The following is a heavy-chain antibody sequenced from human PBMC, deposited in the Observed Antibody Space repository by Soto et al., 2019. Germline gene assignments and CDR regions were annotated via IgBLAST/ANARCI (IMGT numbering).Heavy chain of an antibody. CDR2: MNPNTGNT. Sequence: QVQLVQSGAEVKKPGVSVKVSCKTSGYTFATYDIIWVRQATGQGLEWMGWMNPNTGNTAYAQNLQCRVIMTRNTSISTDYMDLSSLKSDDTAVYYCARVIRIAVAKLNYYMDVWGKGTTVTVSS. J-gene: IGHJ6*03. CDR3: ARVIRIAVAKLNYYMDV. CDR1: GYTFATYD. D-gene: IGHD6-19*01. V-gene: IGHV1-8*01.